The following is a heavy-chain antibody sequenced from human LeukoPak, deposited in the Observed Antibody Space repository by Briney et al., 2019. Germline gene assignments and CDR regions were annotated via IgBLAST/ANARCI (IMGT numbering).Heavy chain of an antibody. CDR2: INPNSGGT. Sequence: GASVKVSCKASGYTFTGYYMHWVRQAPGQGLEWMGWINPNSGGTNYAQKFQSRVTMTRDTSISTAYMELSRLRSDDTAVYYCAADSSSSNWFDPWGQGTLVTVSS. V-gene: IGHV1-2*02. CDR1: GYTFTGYY. D-gene: IGHD6-13*01. CDR3: AADSSSSNWFDP. J-gene: IGHJ5*02.